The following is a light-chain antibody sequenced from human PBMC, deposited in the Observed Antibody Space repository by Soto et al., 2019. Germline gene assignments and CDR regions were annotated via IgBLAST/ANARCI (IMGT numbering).Light chain of an antibody. V-gene: IGKV1-5*03. J-gene: IGKJ1*01. CDR2: KAS. CDR1: QTISSW. CDR3: QQYNDYST. Sequence: DIQMTQALSTLSASVGDRVTITCRASQTISSWLAWYQQKPGKAPKLLIYKASSLESGVPSRFSGSGSGTEFTLSISSLQPDDFATYYCQQYNDYSTFGQGTKVEIK.